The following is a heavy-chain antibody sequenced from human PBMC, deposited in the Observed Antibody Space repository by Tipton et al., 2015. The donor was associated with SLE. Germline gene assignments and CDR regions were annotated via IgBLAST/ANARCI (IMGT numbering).Heavy chain of an antibody. CDR1: GGSFSGYY. V-gene: IGHV4-34*01. Sequence: TLSLTCAVYGGSFSGYYWTWIRQSPGRRLEWIGDINHSGSSNYNPSLLSRVTLSVDVSKNQVSLRLSSVTAADTAVYYCARGSLTAPRSVFDIWGQGTMVTVSS. CDR3: ARGSLTAPRSVFDI. D-gene: IGHD2-21*02. J-gene: IGHJ3*02. CDR2: INHSGSS.